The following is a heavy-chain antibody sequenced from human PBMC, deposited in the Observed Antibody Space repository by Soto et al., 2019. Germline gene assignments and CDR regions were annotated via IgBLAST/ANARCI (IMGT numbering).Heavy chain of an antibody. CDR2: IYYSGST. V-gene: IGHV4-31*03. CDR1: GCSISSGDYY. Sequence: TLSLTCTVSGCSISSGDYYWSWIRQVPGKGLEWIGYIYYSGSTYYNPSLKSRVAMSVDTSKNQFSLNLSSVTAADTAVYYCARDHKWDGMDVWGQGTTVTVSS. D-gene: IGHD1-26*01. CDR3: ARDHKWDGMDV. J-gene: IGHJ6*02.